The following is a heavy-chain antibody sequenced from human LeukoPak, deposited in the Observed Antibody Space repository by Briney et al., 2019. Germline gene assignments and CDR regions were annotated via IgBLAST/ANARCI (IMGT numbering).Heavy chain of an antibody. D-gene: IGHD2-15*01. CDR3: AGQDPHGGGYYYYGMDV. Sequence: SQTLSLTCTVSGGSISSGGYYWSWIRQPPGKGLEWIGYIYHSGSTYYNPSLKSRVTISVDTSKNQFSLKLSSVTAADTAVYYCAGQDPHGGGYYYYGMDVWGQGTTVTVSS. J-gene: IGHJ6*02. V-gene: IGHV4-30-2*01. CDR1: GGSISSGGYY. CDR2: IYHSGST.